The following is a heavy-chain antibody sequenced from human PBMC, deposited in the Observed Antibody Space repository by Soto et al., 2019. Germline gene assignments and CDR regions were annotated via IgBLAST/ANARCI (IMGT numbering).Heavy chain of an antibody. D-gene: IGHD3-9*01. CDR3: ASIGAYDILTGYPYGMDV. V-gene: IGHV4-59*01. Sequence: SETLSLTCTVSGGSISSYYLSWIRQPPGKGLEWIGYIYYSGSTNYNPSLKSRVTISVDTSKNQFSLKLSSVTAADTAVYYCASIGAYDILTGYPYGMDVWGQGTTVTVSS. J-gene: IGHJ6*02. CDR1: GGSISSYY. CDR2: IYYSGST.